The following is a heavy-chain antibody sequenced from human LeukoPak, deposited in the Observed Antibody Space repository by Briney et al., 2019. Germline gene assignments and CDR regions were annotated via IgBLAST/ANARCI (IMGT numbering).Heavy chain of an antibody. CDR3: ARDAGITGTTEFDY. CDR1: GFTFSSYS. V-gene: IGHV3-48*04. CDR2: ISSSSSAI. J-gene: IGHJ4*02. D-gene: IGHD1-7*01. Sequence: GGSLRLSCAASGFTFSSYSINWVRQAPGKGLEWVSYISSSSSAIYYADSVKGRFTISRDNARNSLFLQMNSLRVEDTAVYYCARDAGITGTTEFDYWGQGILVTVSS.